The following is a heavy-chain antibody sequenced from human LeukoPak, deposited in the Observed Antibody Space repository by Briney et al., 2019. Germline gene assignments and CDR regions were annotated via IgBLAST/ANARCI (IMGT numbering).Heavy chain of an antibody. CDR3: ARDLSYGDYTNWFDP. D-gene: IGHD4-17*01. V-gene: IGHV1-18*01. J-gene: IGHJ5*02. CDR1: GYTFTSYG. CDR2: ISDYNDNT. Sequence: ASVKVSCKASGYTFTSYGISWVRQAPGQGLEWMGWISDYNDNTNYAQKFQDRVTMTTDTSTSTAYMELRSLRSDDTAVYYCARDLSYGDYTNWFDPWGQGTLVTVSS.